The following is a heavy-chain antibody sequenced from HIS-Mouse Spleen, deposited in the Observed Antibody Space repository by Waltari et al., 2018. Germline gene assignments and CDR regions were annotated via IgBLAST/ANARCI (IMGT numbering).Heavy chain of an antibody. CDR3: AREIPYSSSWYDWYFDL. Sequence: QVQLVESGGGVVQPGRSLRLSCAASGFTFSSYAMHWVRQAPGKWLEWVAVISYDGSNKYYADSVKGRFTISRDNSKNTLYLQMNSLRAEDTAVYYCAREIPYSSSWYDWYFDLWGRGTLVTVSS. J-gene: IGHJ2*01. V-gene: IGHV3-30*04. CDR1: GFTFSSYA. D-gene: IGHD6-13*01. CDR2: ISYDGSNK.